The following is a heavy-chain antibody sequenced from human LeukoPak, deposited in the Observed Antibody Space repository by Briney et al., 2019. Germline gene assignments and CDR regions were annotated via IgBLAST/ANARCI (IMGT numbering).Heavy chain of an antibody. CDR2: IMQDGSAK. V-gene: IGHV3-7*01. D-gene: IGHD1-26*01. Sequence: GGSLRLSCAASGFTFSSYWMSWVRQAPGKGLDWVANIMQDGSAKYYVDSVKGRFTISRDNAKNSVYLQMNSLRAEDTAVYYCARSGLPYSLDIWGQGTMVTVSS. CDR1: GFTFSSYW. J-gene: IGHJ3*02. CDR3: ARSGLPYSLDI.